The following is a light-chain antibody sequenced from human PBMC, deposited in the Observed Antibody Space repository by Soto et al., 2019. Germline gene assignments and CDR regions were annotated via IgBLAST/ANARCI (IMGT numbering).Light chain of an antibody. Sequence: QSVLTQPPSVSGAPGQRVTISCTGSSSNIGAGYDVHWYQQLPGTAPKLLIYGNSNRPSGVPDRFSGSKSGTSASLAITGLQAEDEAEYYCQSYDSSLSAPVVFGGGTKLTVL. CDR1: SSNIGAGYD. J-gene: IGLJ2*01. V-gene: IGLV1-40*01. CDR2: GNS. CDR3: QSYDSSLSAPVV.